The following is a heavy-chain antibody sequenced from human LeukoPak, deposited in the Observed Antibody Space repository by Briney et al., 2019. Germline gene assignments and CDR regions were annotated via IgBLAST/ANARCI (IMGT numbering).Heavy chain of an antibody. Sequence: PSETLPLTCAVYGGSFSGYYWGWIRQPPGKGLQWIGEITHNGYTNYNPALKSRVTISIDTSKNEFSLKVSSVTAADMAIYYCAASGGPIDWFDTWGQGTLVTVSS. CDR3: AASGGPIDWFDT. CDR1: GGSFSGYY. J-gene: IGHJ5*02. D-gene: IGHD3-10*01. CDR2: ITHNGYT. V-gene: IGHV4-34*01.